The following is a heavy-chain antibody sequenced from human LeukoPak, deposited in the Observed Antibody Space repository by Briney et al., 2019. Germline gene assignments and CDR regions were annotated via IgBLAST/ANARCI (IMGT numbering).Heavy chain of an antibody. CDR1: GFTFSSYA. Sequence: GGSLRLSRAASGFTFSSYAMNWVRQAPRKGLEWVSYISSSSSAIHYADSVKGRFTISRDNAKNSLYLQMNSLRAEDTAVYYCARDPHYYYGMDVWGQGTTVTVSS. CDR2: ISSSSSAI. CDR3: ARDPHYYYGMDV. V-gene: IGHV3-48*01. J-gene: IGHJ6*02.